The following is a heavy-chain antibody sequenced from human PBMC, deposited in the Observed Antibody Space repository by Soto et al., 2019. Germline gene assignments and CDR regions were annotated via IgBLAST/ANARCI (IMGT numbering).Heavy chain of an antibody. V-gene: IGHV3-74*01. D-gene: IGHD2-21*01. CDR2: MNMDGSRT. Sequence: EVQLVESGGGFVQPGGSLRLSCAASGLTFSIYWMHWVRQAPGKGLVWVSRMNMDGSRTSYADFAKGRFTISRDDAKSTVYLQMSNMRAEDTAVYYCVRGDGDRYDGHGYLGRHWGQGTLVTVSS. CDR1: GLTFSIYW. CDR3: VRGDGDRYDGHGYLGRH. J-gene: IGHJ4*02.